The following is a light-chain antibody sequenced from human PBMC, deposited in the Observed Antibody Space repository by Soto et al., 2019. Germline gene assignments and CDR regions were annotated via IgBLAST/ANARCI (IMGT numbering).Light chain of an antibody. CDR2: RAS. CDR3: QQYCSDST. Sequence: DIKMTQSPSTLSASVGDRVTITCRASQSVNSWLAWYQQKPGKAPKLLIYRASSFENGVPSRFGGRGSGTEFIFTISSLQPDDSATYYCQQYCSDSTFGQGTKVEIK. CDR1: QSVNSW. V-gene: IGKV1-5*03. J-gene: IGKJ1*01.